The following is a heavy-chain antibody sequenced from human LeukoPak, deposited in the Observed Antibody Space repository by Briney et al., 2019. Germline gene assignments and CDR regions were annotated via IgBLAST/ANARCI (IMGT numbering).Heavy chain of an antibody. J-gene: IGHJ6*03. V-gene: IGHV3-21*01. D-gene: IGHD3-10*01. Sequence: PGGSLRLSCAASGFTFSSYSFNWVRQAPGKGLEWVSAISSGNSYIYYADSVRGRFTISRDNAKNSLYLQMNSLRAEDTAVYYCARGGGITLVRGVINLDYYYYYMDVWGKGTTVTISS. CDR3: ARGGGITLVRGVINLDYYYYYMDV. CDR2: ISSGNSYI. CDR1: GFTFSSYS.